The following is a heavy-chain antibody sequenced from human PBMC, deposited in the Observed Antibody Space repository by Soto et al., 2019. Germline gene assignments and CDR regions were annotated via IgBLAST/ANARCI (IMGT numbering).Heavy chain of an antibody. CDR2: INAGNGNT. J-gene: IGHJ4*02. CDR3: ARSYYYDSSSYWPFDY. CDR1: GYTFTSYA. V-gene: IGHV1-3*01. D-gene: IGHD3-22*01. Sequence: ASVKVSCKASGYTFTSYAMQWVRQAPGQRLEWMGWINAGNGNTKYSQKFQGRVTITADESTSTAYMELSSLRSEDTAVYYCARSYYYDSSSYWPFDYWGQGTLVTVSS.